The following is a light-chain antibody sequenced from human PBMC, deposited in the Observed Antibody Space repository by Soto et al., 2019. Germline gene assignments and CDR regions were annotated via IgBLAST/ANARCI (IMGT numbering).Light chain of an antibody. J-gene: IGKJ1*01. CDR2: AAS. V-gene: IGKV3-15*01. Sequence: EIVITQSPATLSVSPGERATLSCRASQSLGFNLAWYQQKPGQAPRLLIYAASTRATGIPARFSGSGSGTEFTLTISSLQSEDFAVYYCQQYYRWPQTFGQGTKVDIK. CDR3: QQYYRWPQT. CDR1: QSLGFN.